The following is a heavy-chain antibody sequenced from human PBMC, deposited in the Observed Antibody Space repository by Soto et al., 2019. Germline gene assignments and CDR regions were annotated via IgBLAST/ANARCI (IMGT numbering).Heavy chain of an antibody. CDR3: ARIAIVVVPAAMYYYYMDV. J-gene: IGHJ6*03. D-gene: IGHD2-2*01. V-gene: IGHV2-26*01. CDR1: GFSLSNARMG. CDR2: IFSNDEK. Sequence: ESGPTLVNPTETLTLTCTVSGFSLSNARMGVSWIRQPPGKALEWLAHIFSNDEKSYSTSLKSRLTISKDTSKSQVVLTMTNMDPVDTATYYCARIAIVVVPAAMYYYYMDVWGKGTTVTVSS.